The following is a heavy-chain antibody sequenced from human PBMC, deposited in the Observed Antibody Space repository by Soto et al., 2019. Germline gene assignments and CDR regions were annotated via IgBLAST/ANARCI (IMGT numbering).Heavy chain of an antibody. CDR1: GFTFTGYY. J-gene: IGHJ4*02. Sequence: QVQLVQSGTEVTKPGASVKVSCKTSGFTFTGYYIHWVRQAPGQGLEWMAWLNPGTGDTNYAQNFQGWVTLTRDTSVTTAFMELSRMTSDDTAVYYCAIGYGDHDVPAYYFDYWGQGTLVTVSS. CDR2: LNPGTGDT. V-gene: IGHV1-2*04. D-gene: IGHD4-17*01. CDR3: AIGYGDHDVPAYYFDY.